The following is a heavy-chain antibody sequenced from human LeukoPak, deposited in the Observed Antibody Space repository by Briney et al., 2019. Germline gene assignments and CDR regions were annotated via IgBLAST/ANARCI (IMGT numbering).Heavy chain of an antibody. CDR3: ARGGYYDSSGYAEYYFDY. D-gene: IGHD3-22*01. J-gene: IGHJ4*02. Sequence: SETLSLTCAVYGGSFSGYYWSWIRQPPGKGLEWIGEISHSGSTNYNPSLKSRVTISVDTSKNQFSLKLSSVTAADTAVYYCARGGYYDSSGYAEYYFDYWGQGTLVIVSS. V-gene: IGHV4-34*01. CDR2: ISHSGST. CDR1: GGSFSGYY.